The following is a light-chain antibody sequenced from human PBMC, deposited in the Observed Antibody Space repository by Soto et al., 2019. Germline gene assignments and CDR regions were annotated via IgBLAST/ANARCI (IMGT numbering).Light chain of an antibody. J-gene: IGKJ2*01. V-gene: IGKV3-20*01. CDR2: GAS. CDR1: QSVSSRF. CDR3: QQCGGSPYA. Sequence: LTQSRGALSMCVDVGARLFSRASQSVSSRFLAWYQQKPGQAPRLLMYGASNRATGIPDRFRGTGSGTDFTLTVSRLEPEAFAGYSLQQCGGSPYAIRLGTKVDIK.